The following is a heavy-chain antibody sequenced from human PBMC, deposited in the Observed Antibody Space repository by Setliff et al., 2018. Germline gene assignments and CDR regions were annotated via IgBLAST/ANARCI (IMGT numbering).Heavy chain of an antibody. Sequence: GGSLRLSCAASGFSLNSFRMTWIRQPPGKGLEWVSSISSTGDDIYYADPVKGRFTISRDNAENSLYLQMNSPRVEDTAVYYCARDNTLFGVVITGSWFDPRGQGTLVTVSS. CDR2: ISSTGDDI. CDR3: ARDNTLFGVVITGSWFDP. D-gene: IGHD3-3*01. CDR1: GFSLNSFR. V-gene: IGHV3-21*01. J-gene: IGHJ5*02.